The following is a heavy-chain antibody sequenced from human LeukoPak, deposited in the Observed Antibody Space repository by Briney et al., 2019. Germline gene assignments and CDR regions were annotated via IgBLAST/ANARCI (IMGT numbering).Heavy chain of an antibody. V-gene: IGHV3-23*01. CDR1: GFTFTDSA. J-gene: IGHJ4*02. D-gene: IGHD1-26*01. CDR3: AKGGSYAPLEY. Sequence: SGGSLRLSCAASGFTFTDSAMNWVRQAPGKGLEWVSAISTSGGDTNYTDSVKDRFTISRDNSKNTLYLQMNSLRAEDTAIYYGAKGGSYAPLEYWGQGTLVTVSS. CDR2: ISTSGGDT.